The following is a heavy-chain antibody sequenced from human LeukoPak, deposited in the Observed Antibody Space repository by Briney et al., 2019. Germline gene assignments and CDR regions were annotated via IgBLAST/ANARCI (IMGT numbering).Heavy chain of an antibody. J-gene: IGHJ2*01. V-gene: IGHV1-18*01. CDR1: GYTFTSYG. Sequence: GASVKVSCKASGYTFTSYGINWVRQAPGQGLEWMGWISAYNGNTNYAQKLQGRVTMTTDTSTSTAYMELRSLRSDDTAVYYCARVPRDSSGYYYPGLDWYFDLWGRGTLVTVSS. CDR3: ARVPRDSSGYYYPGLDWYFDL. CDR2: ISAYNGNT. D-gene: IGHD3-22*01.